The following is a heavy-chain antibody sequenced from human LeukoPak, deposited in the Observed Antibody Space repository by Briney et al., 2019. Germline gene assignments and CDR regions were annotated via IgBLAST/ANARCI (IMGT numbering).Heavy chain of an antibody. Sequence: GGSLRLSCVGSGFTFISYAMSWVRQAPGKGLEWVSIISGRGDTTYYADSVKGRFTISRDNSKETLDLQMNSLRVEDTALYYCVRRGSKTYDFDQWGQGTLVIVSP. CDR3: VRRGSKTYDFDQ. CDR1: GFTFISYA. D-gene: IGHD3-16*01. V-gene: IGHV3-23*01. J-gene: IGHJ4*02. CDR2: ISGRGDTT.